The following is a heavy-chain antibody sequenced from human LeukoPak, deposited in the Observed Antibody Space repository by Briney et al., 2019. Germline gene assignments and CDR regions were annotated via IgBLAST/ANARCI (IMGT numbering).Heavy chain of an antibody. Sequence: ASVKVSCKASGYTFTGYYMHWVRQASGQGLEWMGWINPNSGGTNYAQKFQGRVTMTRDTSISTAYMELSRLRSDDTAVYYCARLPSDYEKVPFDYWGQGTLVTVSS. D-gene: IGHD4-17*01. CDR3: ARLPSDYEKVPFDY. J-gene: IGHJ4*02. CDR1: GYTFTGYY. V-gene: IGHV1-2*02. CDR2: INPNSGGT.